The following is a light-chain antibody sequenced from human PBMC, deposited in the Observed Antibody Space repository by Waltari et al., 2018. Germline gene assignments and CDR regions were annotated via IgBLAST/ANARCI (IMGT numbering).Light chain of an antibody. J-gene: IGLJ3*02. CDR3: AAWDDSLSGRV. CDR1: SSNIGSNY. CDR2: TSD. V-gene: IGLV1-47*01. Sequence: QSVLTQPPSASGTPGQRVTISCSGSSSNIGSNYVYWYQQLPGTAPKLLIYTSDQRPSGVPDRFSGSKSGTSASLAISGLLSEDEADYYCAAWDDSLSGRVFGGGTKLTVL.